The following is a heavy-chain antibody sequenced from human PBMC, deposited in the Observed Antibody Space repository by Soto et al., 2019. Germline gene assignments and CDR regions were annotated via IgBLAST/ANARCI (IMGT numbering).Heavy chain of an antibody. Sequence: EVQLLESGGGLVQPGGSLRLSCAASGFTFSNYAMRWVRQAPGKELEWVAAVSGSGGAAYYADSVKGRFTISRDNAKNTMSLAMNSLRADDSAVYYCAKGWSSSAWDSHYFDSWGQGIRVTVSS. V-gene: IGHV3-23*01. J-gene: IGHJ4*02. CDR1: GFTFSNYA. D-gene: IGHD3-3*01. CDR2: VSGSGGAA. CDR3: AKGWSSSAWDSHYFDS.